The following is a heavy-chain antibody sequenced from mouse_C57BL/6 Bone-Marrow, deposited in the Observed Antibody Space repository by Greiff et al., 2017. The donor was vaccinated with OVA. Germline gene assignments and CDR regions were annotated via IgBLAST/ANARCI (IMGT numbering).Heavy chain of an antibody. CDR3: TSIGSYDGSYFDV. J-gene: IGHJ1*03. V-gene: IGHV1-15*01. CDR2: IDPETGGT. D-gene: IGHD2-3*01. CDR1: GYTFTDYA. Sequence: QVQLQQSGAELVRPGASVTLSCKASGYTFTDYALHWVKQTPVHGLEWIGAIDPETGGTAYNQKFKGKAILTADKSSSTAYMELRSLTSEDSAVYYGTSIGSYDGSYFDVWGTGTTVTVSS.